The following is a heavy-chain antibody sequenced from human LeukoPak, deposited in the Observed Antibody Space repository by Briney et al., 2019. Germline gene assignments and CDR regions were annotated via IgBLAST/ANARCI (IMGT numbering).Heavy chain of an antibody. CDR3: ARVGVITTWVFDY. CDR2: ISSSGSTI. J-gene: IGHJ4*02. Sequence: KPGGSLRLSCAASGFTFSDYYMSWIRQAPGKGLEWVSYISSSGSTIYYADSVKGRFTISRDNAKNSLYLQMNSLRAEDTAVYYYARVGVITTWVFDYWGQGTLVTVSS. CDR1: GFTFSDYY. V-gene: IGHV3-11*04. D-gene: IGHD3-22*01.